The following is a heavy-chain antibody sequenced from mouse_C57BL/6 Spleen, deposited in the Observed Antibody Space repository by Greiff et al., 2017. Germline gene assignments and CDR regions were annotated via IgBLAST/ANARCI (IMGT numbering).Heavy chain of an antibody. V-gene: IGHV5-6*01. J-gene: IGHJ3*01. Sequence: EVHLVESGGDLVKPGGSLKLSCAASGFTFSSYGMSWVRQTPDKRLEWVATISSGGSYTYYPDSVKGRFTISRDNANNTLYLQMSSLKSEDTAMCDCARRNYYGPFAYWGQGTLVTVSA. D-gene: IGHD1-1*01. CDR3: ARRNYYGPFAY. CDR1: GFTFSSYG. CDR2: ISSGGSYT.